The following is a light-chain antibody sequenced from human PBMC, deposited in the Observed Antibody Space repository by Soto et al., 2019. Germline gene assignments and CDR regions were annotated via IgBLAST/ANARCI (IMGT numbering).Light chain of an antibody. Sequence: DIVMTQSPDSLAVSLGERATINCKSSQSLLYSSNNKNYLTWYQHKPGQPHKLLIYWAYTRESGVHDRFSGSGSGTDFTLTIRSLQAEDVAVYYCKQYYSIPPTFGGGTKVDIK. J-gene: IGKJ4*01. CDR3: KQYYSIPPT. CDR2: WAY. CDR1: QSLLYSSNNKNY. V-gene: IGKV4-1*01.